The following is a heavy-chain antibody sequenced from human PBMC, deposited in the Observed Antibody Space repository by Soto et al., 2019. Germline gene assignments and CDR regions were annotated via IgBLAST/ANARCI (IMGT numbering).Heavy chain of an antibody. D-gene: IGHD2-15*01. CDR2: IYYSGST. CDR3: ARVSHLGYCSGGSCHGWFDP. Sequence: TLSLTCTVSGGSISSYYWSWIRQPPGKGLEWIGYIYYSGSTNYNPSLKSRVTISVDTSKNQFSLKLSSVTAADTAVYYCARVSHLGYCSGGSCHGWFDPWGQGTLVTVS. V-gene: IGHV4-59*01. CDR1: GGSISSYY. J-gene: IGHJ5*02.